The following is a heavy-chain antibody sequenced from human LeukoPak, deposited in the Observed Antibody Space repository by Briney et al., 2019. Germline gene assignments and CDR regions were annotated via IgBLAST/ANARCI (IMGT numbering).Heavy chain of an antibody. D-gene: IGHD2-8*01. CDR1: VGSFSGYY. CDR2: INHSGST. Sequence: SETLSLTCAVYVGSFSGYYWSWIRQPPGKGLEWIGEINHSGSTNYNPSLKSRVTISVDTSKNQFSLKLSSVTAADTAVYYCARSMLHYYYYGMDVWGQGTTVTVSS. J-gene: IGHJ6*02. CDR3: ARSMLHYYYYGMDV. V-gene: IGHV4-34*01.